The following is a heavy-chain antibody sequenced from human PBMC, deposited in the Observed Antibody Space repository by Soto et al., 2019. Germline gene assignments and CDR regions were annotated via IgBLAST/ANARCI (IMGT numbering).Heavy chain of an antibody. D-gene: IGHD2-21*01. CDR1: GGTFSSYT. J-gene: IGHJ5*02. V-gene: IGHV1-69*04. CDR3: ARDDPSFADCGGDCYSGRFAP. Sequence: SVKVSCKASGGTFSSYTISWVRQAPGQGLEWMGRIIPILGIANYAQKFQGRVTITADKSTSTAYMELSSLRSEDTAVYYCARDDPSFADCGGDCYSGRFAPWGQGTLVTVSS. CDR2: IIPILGIA.